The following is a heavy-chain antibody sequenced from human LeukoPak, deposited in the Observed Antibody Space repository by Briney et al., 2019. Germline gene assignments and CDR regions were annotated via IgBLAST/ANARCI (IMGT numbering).Heavy chain of an antibody. J-gene: IGHJ4*02. CDR2: ISGSGGST. Sequence: PGGSLRLSCAASGFTFSSYAMSWVRQAPGKGLEWVSAISGSGGSTYYADSVKGRFTISRDNSKNTLYLQMNSLRAEDTAVHYCAKDTRQLLWFGELYYFDYWGQGTLVTVSS. CDR3: AKDTRQLLWFGELYYFDY. V-gene: IGHV3-23*01. D-gene: IGHD3-10*01. CDR1: GFTFSSYA.